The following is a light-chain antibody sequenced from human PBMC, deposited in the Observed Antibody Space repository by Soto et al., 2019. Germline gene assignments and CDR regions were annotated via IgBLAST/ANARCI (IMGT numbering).Light chain of an antibody. J-gene: IGKJ2*01. V-gene: IGKV4-1*01. CDR1: HSLLDTSYKKTY. CDR2: WAS. CDR3: HQYYSIPYT. Sequence: DLVMTQSPDSLAVSLGATATINCKSSHSLLDTSYKKTYLAWYQQRPGQPPKLLIYWASTRQSGVPDRFSGSGSATDFTLTISSLQAEDVAIYYCHQYYSIPYTFGQGTRLDI.